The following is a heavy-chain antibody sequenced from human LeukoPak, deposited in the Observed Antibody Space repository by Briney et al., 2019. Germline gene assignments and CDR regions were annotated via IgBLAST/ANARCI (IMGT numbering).Heavy chain of an antibody. D-gene: IGHD3-22*01. CDR2: FDPEDGET. V-gene: IGHV1-24*01. CDR1: GYTLTELS. J-gene: IGHJ5*02. CDR3: ATDLGVKVTNWFDP. Sequence: ASVKVSCKVSGYTLTELSMHWVRQAPGKGLEWMGGFDPEDGETTYAQKFQGRVTMTEDTSTDTAYMELSSLRSEDTAVYYCATDLGVKVTNWFDPWGQGTLVTVSS.